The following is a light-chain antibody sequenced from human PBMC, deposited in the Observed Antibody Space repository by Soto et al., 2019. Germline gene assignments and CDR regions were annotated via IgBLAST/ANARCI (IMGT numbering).Light chain of an antibody. CDR1: QSISNY. Sequence: DIQLTQSPSTLSASVGDRVTITCRASQSISNYLAWYQQKPGKAPKVLIYKASSLESGVPSRFSGSGSETEFTLTISSMQHDDFATYYCQHCYSYWTFGQGTKVEIK. V-gene: IGKV1-5*03. CDR2: KAS. CDR3: QHCYSYWT. J-gene: IGKJ1*01.